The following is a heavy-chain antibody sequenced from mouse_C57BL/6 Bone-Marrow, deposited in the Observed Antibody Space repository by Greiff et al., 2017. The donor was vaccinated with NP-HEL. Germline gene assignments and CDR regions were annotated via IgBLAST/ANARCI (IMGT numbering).Heavy chain of an antibody. J-gene: IGHJ3*01. V-gene: IGHV1-19*01. CDR1: GYTFTDYY. CDR3: ARDRVIRGFAY. D-gene: IGHD1-1*01. CDR2: INPYNGGT. Sequence: EVQLQQSGPVLVKPGASVKMSCKASGYTFTDYYMNWVKQSHGKSLEWIGVINPYNGGTSYNQKFKGKATLTVDKSSSTAYMELNSLTSEDSAVYYCARDRVIRGFAYWGQGTLVTVSA.